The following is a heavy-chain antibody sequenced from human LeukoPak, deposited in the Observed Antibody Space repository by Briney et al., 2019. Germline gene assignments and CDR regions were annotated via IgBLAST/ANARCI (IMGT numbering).Heavy chain of an antibody. CDR3: ARAMVRGVIIPNWFDP. D-gene: IGHD3-10*01. J-gene: IGHJ5*02. V-gene: IGHV1-69*05. CDR1: GCTFSSYA. CDR2: FSPIFDTA. Sequence: AVTVSCKSAGCTFSSYAISWLRQAPGQGHEWMGVFSPIFDTANYAQKFQGRGTITTDESTSTAYMVLTSLRSEDSAVYYCARAMVRGVIIPNWFDPWGQGTLVTVSS.